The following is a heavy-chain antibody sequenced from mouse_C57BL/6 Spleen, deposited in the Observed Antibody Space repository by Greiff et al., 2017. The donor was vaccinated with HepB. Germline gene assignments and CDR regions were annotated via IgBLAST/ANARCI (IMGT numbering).Heavy chain of an antibody. CDR3: ARGPLTGPYYFDY. J-gene: IGHJ2*01. V-gene: IGHV1-53*01. D-gene: IGHD4-1*01. CDR1: GYTFTSYW. Sequence: QVQLQQPGTELVKPGASVKLSCKASGYTFTSYWMHWVKQRPGQGLEWIGNINPSNGGTNYNEKFKSKATLTVDKSSIAAYMQLSSLTSEDSAVYYCARGPLTGPYYFDYWGQGTTLTVSS. CDR2: INPSNGGT.